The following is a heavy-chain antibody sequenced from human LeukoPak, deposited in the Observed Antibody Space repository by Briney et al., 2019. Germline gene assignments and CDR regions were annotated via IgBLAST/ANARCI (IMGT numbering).Heavy chain of an antibody. J-gene: IGHJ4*02. V-gene: IGHV5-51*01. CDR3: ARRQGCSSTSCPPDS. CDR2: IYPGDSDT. Sequence: GSPLKISCRGSGYSFTTYWIGWVRPMPGKGLEWMGIIYPGDSDTRYSPSFQGQVTMSADKSINTAYLQWSSLKASDTAMYYCARRQGCSSTSCPPDSWGQGTLVTVSS. D-gene: IGHD2-2*01. CDR1: GYSFTTYW.